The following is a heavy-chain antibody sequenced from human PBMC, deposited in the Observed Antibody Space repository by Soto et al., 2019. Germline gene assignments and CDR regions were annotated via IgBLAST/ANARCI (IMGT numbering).Heavy chain of an antibody. D-gene: IGHD2-2*01. V-gene: IGHV1-18*01. Sequence: ASAKFSSNASGYTFTSYGISWVRQAPGQGLEGMGWISAYNGNTNYAQKLQSRVTMTTDTSTSTASMKLRTLRSDDTAVYYCAKYQLPRDYWGQGTLVHVSS. CDR2: ISAYNGNT. CDR3: AKYQLPRDY. CDR1: GYTFTSYG. J-gene: IGHJ4*02.